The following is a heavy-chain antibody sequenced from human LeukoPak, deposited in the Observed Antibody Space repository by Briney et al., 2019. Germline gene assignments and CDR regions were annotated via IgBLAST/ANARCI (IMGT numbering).Heavy chain of an antibody. J-gene: IGHJ4*02. CDR2: IKRKSDGGTT. Sequence: GGSLRLSCAASGFTFSSYGMHWVRQAPGKGLEWVGRIKRKSDGGTTDYAAPVKGRFTISRDDSKNTLYLQMNSLKSEDTAVYYCTTELDIRPNHYWGQGTLVTVSS. CDR1: GFTFSSYG. CDR3: TTELDIRPNHY. V-gene: IGHV3-15*01. D-gene: IGHD3-22*01.